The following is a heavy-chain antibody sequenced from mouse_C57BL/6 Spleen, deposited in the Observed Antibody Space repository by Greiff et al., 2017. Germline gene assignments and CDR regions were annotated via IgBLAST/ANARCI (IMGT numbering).Heavy chain of an antibody. Sequence: QVQLQQSGAELVRPGASVKLSCKASGYTFTDYYINWVKQRPGQGLEWIARIYPGSGNTYYNEKFKGKATLTAEKSSSTAYMQLSSLTSEDSALYFCARGGLERLLFAYWGQGTLVTVSA. D-gene: IGHD2-4*01. CDR2: IYPGSGNT. V-gene: IGHV1-76*01. CDR3: ARGGLERLLFAY. CDR1: GYTFTDYY. J-gene: IGHJ3*01.